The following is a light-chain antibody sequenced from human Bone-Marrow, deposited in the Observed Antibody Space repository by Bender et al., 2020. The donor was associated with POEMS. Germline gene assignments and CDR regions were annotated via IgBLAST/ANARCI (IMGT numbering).Light chain of an antibody. CDR1: NIAINS. V-gene: IGLV3-9*01. CDR3: QVWDSSVWV. Sequence: SYVLTQAPSVSVVPGQTAKISCGGDNIAINSVHWYQQKPGQAPVLVIYKSIHRPSEIPERFSAFNSVDTATLTISGAQVGDEADYYCQVWDSSVWVFGGGTRLTVL. J-gene: IGLJ3*02. CDR2: KSI.